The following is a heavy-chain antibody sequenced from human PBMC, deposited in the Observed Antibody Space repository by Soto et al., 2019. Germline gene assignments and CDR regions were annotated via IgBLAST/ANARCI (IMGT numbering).Heavy chain of an antibody. J-gene: IGHJ3*02. CDR1: GYTFTSYG. D-gene: IGHD6-6*01. V-gene: IGHV1-18*01. CDR3: ARPARGSSSSPHAFDI. CDR2: INAYNGNT. Sequence: GASVKVSCKASGYTFTSYGISWVRQAPGQGLEWMGWINAYNGNTKYAQKLRGRVTMTRDTSASTAYMELSSLRSEDTAVYYCARPARGSSSSPHAFDIWGQGTMVTVSS.